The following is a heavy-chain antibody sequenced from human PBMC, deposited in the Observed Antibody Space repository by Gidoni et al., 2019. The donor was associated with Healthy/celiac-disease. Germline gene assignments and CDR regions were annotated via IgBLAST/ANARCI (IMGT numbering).Heavy chain of an antibody. CDR2: IIPIFGTA. D-gene: IGHD3-22*01. CDR3: AARPNYYYDSSGYYQLDY. Sequence: SGGTFSSYAISWVRQAPGQGLEWMGGIIPIFGTANYAQKFQGRVTITADESTSTAYMELSSLRSEDTAVYYCAARPNYYYDSSGYYQLDYWGQGTLVTVSS. V-gene: IGHV1-69*01. J-gene: IGHJ4*02. CDR1: GGTFSSYA.